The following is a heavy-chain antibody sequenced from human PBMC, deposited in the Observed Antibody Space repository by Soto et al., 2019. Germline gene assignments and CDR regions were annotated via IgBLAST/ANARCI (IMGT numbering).Heavy chain of an antibody. V-gene: IGHV3-48*02. D-gene: IGHD3-3*01. Sequence: EVQVVESGGGLVQPGGSLRLSCAASGFTFSSNSMNWVRQAPGKGLEWISYISSSSSTIYADSVKGRFTISRDNAKNSRYLQMNSLRDEDTAVYYCARVIWSGHLTSDLWGQGTLVTVSS. CDR3: ARVIWSGHLTSDL. J-gene: IGHJ5*02. CDR1: GFTFSSNS. CDR2: ISSSSSTI.